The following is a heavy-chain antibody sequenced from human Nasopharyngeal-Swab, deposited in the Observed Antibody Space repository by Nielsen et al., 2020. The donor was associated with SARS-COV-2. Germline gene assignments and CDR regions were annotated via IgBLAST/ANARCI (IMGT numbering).Heavy chain of an antibody. D-gene: IGHD6-13*01. Sequence: GESLKISCAASGFTFSSYGMHWVRQAPGKGPEWVAVIWYDGSNKYYADSVKGRFTISRDNSKNTLYLQMNSLRAEDTAVYYCARSDLYSSSWYAPFDYWGQGTLVTVSS. J-gene: IGHJ4*02. CDR3: ARSDLYSSSWYAPFDY. CDR1: GFTFSSYG. CDR2: IWYDGSNK. V-gene: IGHV3-33*01.